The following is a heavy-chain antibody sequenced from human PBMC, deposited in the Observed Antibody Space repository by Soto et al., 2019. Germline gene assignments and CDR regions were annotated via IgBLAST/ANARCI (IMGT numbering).Heavy chain of an antibody. V-gene: IGHV3-21*01. D-gene: IGHD2-2*01. Sequence: GSLRLSCVVSGFTFNNYGINWVRQAPGKGLEWVSTVSKSDYTYYSDSVKGRFTISRDNAKNSVSLQMNTLRAEDTAVYYCAREDSIIIPAVSDFWGQGTLVTVSS. CDR3: AREDSIIIPAVSDF. CDR2: VSKSDYT. CDR1: GFTFNNYG. J-gene: IGHJ4*02.